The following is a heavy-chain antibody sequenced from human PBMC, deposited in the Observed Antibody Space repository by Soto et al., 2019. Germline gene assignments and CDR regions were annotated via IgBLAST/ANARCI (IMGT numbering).Heavy chain of an antibody. V-gene: IGHV4-59*01. J-gene: IGHJ3*02. CDR2: IYYSGST. CDR1: GGSISSYY. D-gene: IGHD3-22*01. CDR3: AISRGYHSSGKTLTPDAFDI. Sequence: PSETLSLTCTVSGGSISSYYWSWIRQPPGKGLEWIGYIYYSGSTNYNPSLKSRVTISVDTSKNQFSLKLSSVTAADTAVYYCAISRGYHSSGKTLTPDAFDIWGQGTMVTV.